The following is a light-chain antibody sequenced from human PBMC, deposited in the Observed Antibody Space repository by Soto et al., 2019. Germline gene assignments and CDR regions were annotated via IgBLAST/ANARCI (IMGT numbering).Light chain of an antibody. CDR3: QQYYSTPPT. CDR1: QSVLYNSNNKNH. Sequence: DIVMTQSPDSLAVSLGERATINCKSSQSVLYNSNNKNHLAWYQQKPGQPPKLLIYWASTRESGVPDRFSGSGSGTDFTLTISSLQAEDVAVYYCQQYYSTPPTFGQGTKLEIK. J-gene: IGKJ2*01. V-gene: IGKV4-1*01. CDR2: WAS.